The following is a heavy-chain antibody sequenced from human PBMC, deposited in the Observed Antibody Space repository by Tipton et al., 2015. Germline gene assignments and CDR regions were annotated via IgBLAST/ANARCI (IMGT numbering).Heavy chain of an antibody. CDR2: IDPRNGHA. Sequence: QLVQSGAEVKMPGASVKVPCKASGYTFNVNYMHWVRQAPGQGLEWMGWIDPRNGHAQYSQKFQGRVIMTRATSISTAYMELTSLRSDDTAMYFYARDPGRPGYYWYFDLWGRGTQVTVSS. D-gene: IGHD1-26*01. V-gene: IGHV1-2*02. CDR3: ARDPGRPGYYWYFDL. J-gene: IGHJ2*01. CDR1: GYTFNVNY.